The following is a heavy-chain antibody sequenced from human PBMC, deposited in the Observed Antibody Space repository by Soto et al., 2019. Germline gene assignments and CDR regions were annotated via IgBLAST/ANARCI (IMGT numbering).Heavy chain of an antibody. CDR1: GGSISNLY. J-gene: IGHJ6*03. Sequence: SETLSLTCTVSGGSISNLYWSWIRQPPGKGLEWIGYVYYTGSTSYNPSLKRRVTFSADSSRGQFSLRLNSVTAADTAVYYCARTVLGPDLLADSFVDYYYYMAVWGQGTTVTVSS. V-gene: IGHV4-59*08. CDR2: VYYTGST. CDR3: ARTVLGPDLLADSFVDYYYYMAV. D-gene: IGHD3-9*01.